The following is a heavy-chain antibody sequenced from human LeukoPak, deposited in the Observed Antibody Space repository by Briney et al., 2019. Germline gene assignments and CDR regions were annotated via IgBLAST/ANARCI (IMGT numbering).Heavy chain of an antibody. J-gene: IGHJ3*02. CDR1: GGSFSGYY. D-gene: IGHD4-17*01. CDR3: ARGLTTVNDAFDI. Sequence: PSETLSLTCAVYGGSFSGYYWSWIRQPPGKGLEWIGEINHSGSTNYNPSLKSRVTISVDTSKNQFSLKLSSVTAADTAVHYCARGLTTVNDAFDIWGQGTMVTVSS. CDR2: INHSGST. V-gene: IGHV4-34*01.